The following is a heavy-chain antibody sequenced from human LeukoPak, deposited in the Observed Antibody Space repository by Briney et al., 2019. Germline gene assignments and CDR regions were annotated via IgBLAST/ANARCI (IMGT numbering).Heavy chain of an antibody. J-gene: IGHJ4*02. V-gene: IGHV1-69*05. CDR1: GGTFSSYA. CDR3: ARDQEWLRFEY. CDR2: IIPIFGTA. Sequence: GSSVKVSCKASGGTFSSYAISWVRQAPGQGLEWMGRIIPIFGTANYAQKFQGRVTITTDESTSTAYMELGSLRSEDTALYYCARDQEWLRFEYWGQGTLVTVSS. D-gene: IGHD5-12*01.